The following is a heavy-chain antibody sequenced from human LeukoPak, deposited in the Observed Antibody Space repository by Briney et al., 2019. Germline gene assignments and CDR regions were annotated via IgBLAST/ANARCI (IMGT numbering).Heavy chain of an antibody. J-gene: IGHJ4*02. CDR3: ARETTVTPYFDY. CDR2: INHSGST. CDR1: GVSFSGYY. D-gene: IGHD4-17*01. Sequence: SETLSLTCAVYGVSFSGYYWSWIRQPPGKGLEWIGEINHSGSTNYNPSLKSRVTISVDTSKNQFSLKLSSVTAADTAVYYCARETTVTPYFDYCGQGTLVTVSS. V-gene: IGHV4-34*01.